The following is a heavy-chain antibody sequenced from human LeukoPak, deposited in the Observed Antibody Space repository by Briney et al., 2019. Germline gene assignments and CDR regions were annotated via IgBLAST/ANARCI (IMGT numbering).Heavy chain of an antibody. CDR2: ISGSGGST. CDR3: AKRPLHDYGDYRWFDP. CDR1: GFTFSNYA. D-gene: IGHD4-17*01. J-gene: IGHJ5*02. Sequence: GGSLRLSCAASGFTFSNYAMSWVRQAPGKGLEWVSAISGSGGSTYYADSVKGRFTISRDNSKNTLYMQMNSLRGEDTAIYYCAKRPLHDYGDYRWFDPWGQGTLVTVSS. V-gene: IGHV3-23*01.